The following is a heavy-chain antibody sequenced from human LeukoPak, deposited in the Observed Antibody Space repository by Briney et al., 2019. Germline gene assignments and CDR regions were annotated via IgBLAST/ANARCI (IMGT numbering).Heavy chain of an antibody. Sequence: ASVKVSCKASGYTFTNYYMHWVRQAPGQGLEWMGIINPSGGSTRYAQKFQGRVTMTRNTSISTAYMELSSLRSEDTAVYYCARVPHPYYYDSSGYYYGYWGQGTLVTVSS. CDR2: INPSGGST. CDR3: ARVPHPYYYDSSGYYYGY. CDR1: GYTFTNYY. V-gene: IGHV1-46*01. D-gene: IGHD3-22*01. J-gene: IGHJ4*02.